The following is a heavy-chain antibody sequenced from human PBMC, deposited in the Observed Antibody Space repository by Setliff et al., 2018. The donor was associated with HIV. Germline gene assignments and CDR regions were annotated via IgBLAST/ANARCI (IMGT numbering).Heavy chain of an antibody. CDR1: GGSFNDYY. Sequence: KSSETLSLTCAVYGGSFNDYYWSWIRQPPGKGLEWIGEIIHSGSINYNPSLKSRVTISVDTYNNQSSLNMNSVNAADTAVYYCARGYASGYDAYGYWGQGTLVTVSS. J-gene: IGHJ4*02. CDR3: ARGYASGYDAYGY. D-gene: IGHD5-12*01. CDR2: IIHSGSI. V-gene: IGHV4-34*01.